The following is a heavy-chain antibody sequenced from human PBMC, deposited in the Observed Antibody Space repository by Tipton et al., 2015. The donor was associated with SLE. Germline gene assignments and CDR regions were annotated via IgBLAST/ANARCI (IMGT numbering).Heavy chain of an antibody. Sequence: TLSLTCTVPGGSISSYYWSWIRQPPGKGLEWIGYIYYSGSTNYNPSLKSRVTISVDTSKNQFSLKLSSVTAADTAVYYCAREQGAAGGPPIVVSWFDPWGQGTLVTVSS. V-gene: IGHV4-59*01. CDR3: AREQGAAGGPPIVVSWFDP. CDR1: GGSISSYY. J-gene: IGHJ5*02. CDR2: IYYSGST. D-gene: IGHD2-15*01.